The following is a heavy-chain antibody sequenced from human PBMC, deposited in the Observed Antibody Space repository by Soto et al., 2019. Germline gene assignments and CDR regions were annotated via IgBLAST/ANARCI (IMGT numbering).Heavy chain of an antibody. V-gene: IGHV3-33*01. CDR3: ARGVYFDYTGPLYGMDV. J-gene: IGHJ6*02. D-gene: IGHD3-16*01. CDR2: IWIDGSNK. Sequence: QVQVVESGGGVVQPGRSLRLSCAASGFTFKNFAFHWVHQAPGKGLEWVSIIWIDGSNKNYAESVKGRFTISRDDSKNTVQLQMTSLRVGDTAVYYCARGVYFDYTGPLYGMDVWGQVTTVTVSS. CDR1: GFTFKNFA.